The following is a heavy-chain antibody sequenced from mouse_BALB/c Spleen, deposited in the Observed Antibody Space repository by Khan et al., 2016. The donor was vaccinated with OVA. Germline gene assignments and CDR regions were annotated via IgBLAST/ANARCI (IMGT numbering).Heavy chain of an antibody. Sequence: VQLQESGPGLVAPSQSLSNTCTVSGFSLTSFGVNWVRQPPGKGLEWLGVIWGDGNTNYHSALISRLSISKDSSKSQVFLKLNSLQTDDTATYYCASYYGNYPYAMDYWGQGTSVTVSS. V-gene: IGHV2-3*01. J-gene: IGHJ4*01. CDR3: ASYYGNYPYAMDY. D-gene: IGHD2-10*01. CDR1: GFSLTSFG. CDR2: IWGDGNT.